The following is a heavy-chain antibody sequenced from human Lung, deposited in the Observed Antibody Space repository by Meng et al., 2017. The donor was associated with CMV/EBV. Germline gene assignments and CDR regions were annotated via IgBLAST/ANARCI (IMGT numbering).Heavy chain of an antibody. CDR1: GITFSRYA. J-gene: IGHJ4*02. Sequence: GGSXRLXCAASGITFSRYAMSWVRQAPGKGLEWVSGLSFDGGDTDYADSVKGRFTISRDNSKNTLYLQMNSLRAEDTAVYYCAKHNSRVVIGGGVDYWGQGTXVTVSS. CDR3: AKHNSRVVIGGGVDY. V-gene: IGHV3-23*01. CDR2: LSFDGGDT. D-gene: IGHD3-3*01.